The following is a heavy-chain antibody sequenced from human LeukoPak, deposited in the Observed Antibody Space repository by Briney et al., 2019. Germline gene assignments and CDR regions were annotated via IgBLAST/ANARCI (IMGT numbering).Heavy chain of an antibody. CDR3: ARDRDSSSWYDWDAFDI. CDR1: GYTFTSYA. Sequence: ASVKVSCTASGYTFTSYAMHWVRQAPGQRLEWIGWINAGNGNTKYSQKFQGRVTITRDTSASTAYMELSSLRSEDTAVYYCARDRDSSSWYDWDAFDIWGQGTMVTVSS. V-gene: IGHV1-3*01. D-gene: IGHD6-13*01. J-gene: IGHJ3*02. CDR2: INAGNGNT.